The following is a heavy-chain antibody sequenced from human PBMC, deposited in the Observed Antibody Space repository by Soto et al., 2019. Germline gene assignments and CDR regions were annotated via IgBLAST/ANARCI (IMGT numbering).Heavy chain of an antibody. CDR2: FDPEDGET. Sequence: ASVKVSCKVSGYTLTELSMHWVRQAPGKGLEWMGGFDPEDGETIYAQKFQGRVTMTEDTSTDTAYMELSSLRSEDTAVYYCATASYYYGSGSKYNWSHPPGHGILVTVS. V-gene: IGHV1-24*01. CDR3: ATASYYYGSGSKYNWSHP. CDR1: GYTLTELS. J-gene: IGHJ5*02. D-gene: IGHD3-10*01.